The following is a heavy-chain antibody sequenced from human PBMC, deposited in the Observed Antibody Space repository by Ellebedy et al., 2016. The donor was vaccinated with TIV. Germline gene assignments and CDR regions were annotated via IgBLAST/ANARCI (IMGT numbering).Heavy chain of an antibody. CDR1: GFTFNSYW. CDR2: INQDGSRI. Sequence: GGSLRLSCAASGFTFNSYWMSWVRQAPGKGLEWVANINQDGSRIYYVDSVKGRFTISRDNAKNSVYLRTNTLRVEDTAVYHCVRDGAYGDYSPGYYGMDVWGQGTTVIVSS. CDR3: VRDGAYGDYSPGYYGMDV. D-gene: IGHD3-22*01. V-gene: IGHV3-7*03. J-gene: IGHJ6*02.